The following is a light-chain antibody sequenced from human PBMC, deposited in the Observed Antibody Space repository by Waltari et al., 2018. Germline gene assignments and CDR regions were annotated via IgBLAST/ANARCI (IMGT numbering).Light chain of an antibody. CDR1: DIGIKT. CDR2: DDS. V-gene: IGLV3-21*02. CDR3: QVWDSTNDQCV. Sequence: SYVLTQPPSVSVALGRTAVITCGGDDIGIKTVHWYKQRPGQAPILVLYDDSDRPSGIPERFSGSNSGNTATLTISGVEVGDEADYYCQVWDSTNDQCVFGAGTQLTV. J-gene: IGLJ1*01.